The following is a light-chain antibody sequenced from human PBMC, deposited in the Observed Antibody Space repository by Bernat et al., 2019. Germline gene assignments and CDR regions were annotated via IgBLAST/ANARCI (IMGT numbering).Light chain of an antibody. V-gene: IGLV2-8*01. CDR3: RSYAGGNNYV. CDR1: STDVFSNNY. CDR2: EVS. J-gene: IGLJ1*01. Sequence: QSALTQPPSASGSPGQSVAISCTGTSTDVFSNNYVSWYQQHPGKAPKLMIYEVSKRPSGVPDRFSGSKSGNTASLTVSGLQPEDEADYYCRSYAGGNNYVFGTGTKVTVL.